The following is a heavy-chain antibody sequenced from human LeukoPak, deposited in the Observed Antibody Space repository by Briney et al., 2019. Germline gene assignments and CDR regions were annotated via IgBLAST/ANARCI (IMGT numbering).Heavy chain of an antibody. Sequence: GESLKISCKGSGYSFTSYWIGWVRQMPGKGLEWMGIIYPGDSDTRYSPSFQGQVTISADKSINTAYLQWSSLKASDTAMYYCARHPAGKLWFGELLLDYWGQGTLVTVSS. CDR1: GYSFTSYW. V-gene: IGHV5-51*01. CDR3: ARHPAGKLWFGELLLDY. J-gene: IGHJ4*02. CDR2: IYPGDSDT. D-gene: IGHD3-10*01.